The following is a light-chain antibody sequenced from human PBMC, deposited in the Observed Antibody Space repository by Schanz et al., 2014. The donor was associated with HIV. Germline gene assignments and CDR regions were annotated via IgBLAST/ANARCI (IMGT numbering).Light chain of an antibody. CDR2: EVS. CDR1: SNDVGTYNL. Sequence: QSALTQPASVSGSPGQSITISCTGTSNDVGTYNLVSWYQQHPGKAPQLMIYEVSKRPSGVSDRFSGSKSDNTASLTISGLQADDEADYYCSSYTSSSTLVFGGGTKLTVL. V-gene: IGLV2-14*02. CDR3: SSYTSSSTLV. J-gene: IGLJ3*02.